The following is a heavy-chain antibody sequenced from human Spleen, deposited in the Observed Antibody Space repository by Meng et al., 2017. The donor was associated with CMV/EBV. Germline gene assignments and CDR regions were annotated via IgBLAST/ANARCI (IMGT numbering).Heavy chain of an antibody. V-gene: IGHV3-15*01. CDR3: TTGDDFWSGYYTPYGMDV. Sequence: GESLKISCAASGFTFSNAWMSWVRQAPGKGLEWVGRIKSKTDGGTTDYAAPVKGRFTISRDDSKNTLYLQMNSLKTEDTAVYYCTTGDDFWSGYYTPYGMDVWGQGTTVTVSS. J-gene: IGHJ6*02. CDR1: GFTFSNAW. CDR2: IKSKTDGGTT. D-gene: IGHD3-3*01.